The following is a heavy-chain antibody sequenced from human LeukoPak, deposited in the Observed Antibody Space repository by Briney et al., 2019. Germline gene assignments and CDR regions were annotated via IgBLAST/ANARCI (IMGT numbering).Heavy chain of an antibody. CDR3: ARENYGAHYFDY. Sequence: GGSLRLSCAASGFTFRNYAMHRVRQAPGKGLEWVAVISYDGNNKYYADSVKGRFTISRDNSKNTLYLQVNSLRPENTAVYYCARENYGAHYFDYWGQGTLVTVSS. CDR1: GFTFRNYA. CDR2: ISYDGNNK. J-gene: IGHJ4*02. D-gene: IGHD3-16*01. V-gene: IGHV3-30-3*01.